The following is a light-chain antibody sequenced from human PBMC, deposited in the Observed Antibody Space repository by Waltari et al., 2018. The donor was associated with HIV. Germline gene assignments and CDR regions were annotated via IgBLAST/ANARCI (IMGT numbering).Light chain of an antibody. CDR1: SSNIGSNY. V-gene: IGLV1-47*01. CDR3: AAWDASLSAWV. CDR2: RNM. Sequence: QSVLTQPPSASGTPGQRVTISCSGSSSNIGSNYVYWYQQLPGTAPKLLIKRNMQRPLGVPDRFSGSKSGTSASLAISGLRSEDEADYYCAAWDASLSAWVFGGGTKLTVL. J-gene: IGLJ3*02.